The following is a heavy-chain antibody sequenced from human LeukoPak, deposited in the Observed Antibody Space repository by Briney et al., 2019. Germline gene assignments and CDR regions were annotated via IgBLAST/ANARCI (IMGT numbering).Heavy chain of an antibody. Sequence: PGGSLRLSCAASGFTFSSYAMNWVRQAPGKGLEWVSGISSGGGNTYYADSVKGRFTISRDNSKNTLYLQMNSLRAEDTAVYYCAKALEWLLGGFDYWGQGTLVTVSS. CDR1: GFTFSSYA. D-gene: IGHD3-3*01. CDR3: AKALEWLLGGFDY. J-gene: IGHJ4*02. V-gene: IGHV3-23*01. CDR2: ISSGGGNT.